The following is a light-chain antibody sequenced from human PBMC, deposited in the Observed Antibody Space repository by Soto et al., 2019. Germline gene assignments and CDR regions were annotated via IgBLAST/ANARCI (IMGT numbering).Light chain of an antibody. CDR2: AAS. Sequence: EIVLTQSPGTLSLSPGERATLSCRASQSVSSSFLAWYQQKPGQAPRLLIYAASRRATGIPDRFSGSGSGTDFTLTISRLEPEDFAVYYCQQYGSSVFSFGPGTKVDIK. V-gene: IGKV3-20*01. CDR1: QSVSSSF. CDR3: QQYGSSVFS. J-gene: IGKJ3*01.